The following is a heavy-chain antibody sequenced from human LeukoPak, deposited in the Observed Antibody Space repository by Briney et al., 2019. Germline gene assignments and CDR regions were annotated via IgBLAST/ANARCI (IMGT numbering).Heavy chain of an antibody. V-gene: IGHV4-38-2*02. D-gene: IGHD3-22*01. Sequence: SETLSLTCTVSGYSISSGYYWGWIRQPPGKGLEWIGSIYHSGSTYYNPTLKSRVTISVDTSKNQFSLKLSSMTAADTAVYYCARDYYDRSGYYWFDPWGQGTLVTVSS. CDR1: GYSISSGYY. CDR2: IYHSGST. CDR3: ARDYYDRSGYYWFDP. J-gene: IGHJ5*02.